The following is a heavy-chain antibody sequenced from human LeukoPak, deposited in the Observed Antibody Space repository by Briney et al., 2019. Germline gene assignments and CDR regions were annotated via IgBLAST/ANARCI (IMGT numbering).Heavy chain of an antibody. CDR2: IYSGGST. CDR1: GFTVSSNY. CDR3: ARYHYYYYMDV. J-gene: IGHJ6*03. Sequence: GGSLRLSCAASGFTVSSNYMSWVRQAPGKGLEWVSVIYSGGSTYYADSVKGRFTISRDNSKNTLYLQMNSLRAEDTAVYYCARYHYYYYMDVWGKGTTVTVSS. V-gene: IGHV3-53*01.